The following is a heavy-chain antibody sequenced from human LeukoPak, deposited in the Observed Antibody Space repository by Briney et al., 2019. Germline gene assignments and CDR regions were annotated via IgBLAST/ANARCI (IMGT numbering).Heavy chain of an antibody. J-gene: IGHJ3*02. Sequence: ASVKVSCMASGGIFSSYGISWVRQAPGQGLEWMGGIIPIFSSINYAQKFQGRITITADESTSTAYMELNSLRSEDTAVYYCARATKNSSLRFAYDIWGRGTRVTVSS. V-gene: IGHV1-69*01. CDR3: ARATKNSSLRFAYDI. CDR2: IIPIFSSI. CDR1: GGIFSSYG. D-gene: IGHD6-6*01.